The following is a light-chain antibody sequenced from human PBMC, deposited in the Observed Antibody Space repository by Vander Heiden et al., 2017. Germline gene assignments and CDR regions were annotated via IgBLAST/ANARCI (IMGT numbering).Light chain of an antibody. J-gene: IGLJ3*02. CDR2: SNN. Sequence: QSVLTQPPSASGTPGPRVTIPCSGSSSNIGSKTVNWYQQLPGTAPKLLIYSNNQRPSGVPDRFSGSKSGTSASLAISGLQSEDEADYYCAAWDDSLNGWVFGGGTKLTVL. CDR1: SSNIGSKT. CDR3: AAWDDSLNGWV. V-gene: IGLV1-44*01.